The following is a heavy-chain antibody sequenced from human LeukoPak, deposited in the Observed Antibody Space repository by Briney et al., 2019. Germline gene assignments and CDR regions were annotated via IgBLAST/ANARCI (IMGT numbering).Heavy chain of an antibody. V-gene: IGHV1-3*01. CDR2: INAGNGNT. Sequence: GASVKVSCKASGYTFTSYGITWVSQAPGQRLEWMGWINAGNGNTKYSQKFQGRVTITRDTSASTAYMELSSLRSEDTAVYYCARDGSGSGRYYYYGMDVWGQGTTVTVSS. J-gene: IGHJ6*02. D-gene: IGHD3-10*01. CDR3: ARDGSGSGRYYYYGMDV. CDR1: GYTFTSYG.